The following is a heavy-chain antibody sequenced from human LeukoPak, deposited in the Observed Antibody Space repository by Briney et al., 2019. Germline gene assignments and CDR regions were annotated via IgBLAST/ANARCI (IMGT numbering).Heavy chain of an antibody. CDR2: VSGSGGST. CDR3: ARVWFGYFFQ. J-gene: IGHJ4*02. D-gene: IGHD3-10*01. CDR1: GFTFSSYA. Sequence: GGSLRLSCAASGFTFSSYAMSCVRQAPGKGLEWVSVVSGSGGSTHYADSVKGRFTISKDNSNNTVFLQMNSVRVEDTAVYYCARVWFGYFFQWGQGVLVTVSS. V-gene: IGHV3-23*01.